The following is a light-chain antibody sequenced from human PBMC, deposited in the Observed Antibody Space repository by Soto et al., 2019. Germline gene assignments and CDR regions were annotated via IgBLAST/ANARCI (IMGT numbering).Light chain of an antibody. CDR2: EDR. CDR1: SSDVGSYTL. V-gene: IGLV2-23*01. CDR3: SSYAGIHAWV. Sequence: QSVLIQPASVSGSPGQSVTISCTGTSSDVGSYTLVSWYQQLPGKPPRPIIYEDRKRPSVVSNRFSGSKSGNPASLTISGLRAEVEADYYCSSYAGIHAWVFGGGTKLTVL. J-gene: IGLJ3*02.